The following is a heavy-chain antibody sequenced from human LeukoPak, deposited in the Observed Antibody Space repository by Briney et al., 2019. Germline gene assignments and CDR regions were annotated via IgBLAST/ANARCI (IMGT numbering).Heavy chain of an antibody. J-gene: IGHJ4*02. CDR1: GYTFTSYG. Sequence: HRASVKVSCKASGYTFTSYGISWVRQAPGQGLEWMGWISAYNGNTNYAQKLQGRVTMTTDTSTSTAYMELRSLGSDDTAVYYCARATYGSGSYSPYYFDYWGQGTLVTVSS. V-gene: IGHV1-18*01. CDR3: ARATYGSGSYSPYYFDY. D-gene: IGHD3-10*01. CDR2: ISAYNGNT.